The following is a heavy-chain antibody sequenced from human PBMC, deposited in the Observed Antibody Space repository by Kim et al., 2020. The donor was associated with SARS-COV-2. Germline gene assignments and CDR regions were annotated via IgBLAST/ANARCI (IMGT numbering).Heavy chain of an antibody. J-gene: IGHJ4*02. CDR3: AKDPMIGGDY. Sequence: GGSLRLSCAASGFTFDDYAMHWVRQAPGKGLEWVSLISGDGVTTNYTDSVKGRFTISRDNSKNSLYLQMNSLRTEDTALYYCAKDPMIGGDYWGQGTLVTVSS. CDR2: ISGDGVTT. V-gene: IGHV3-43*02. CDR1: GFTFDDYA. D-gene: IGHD3-10*01.